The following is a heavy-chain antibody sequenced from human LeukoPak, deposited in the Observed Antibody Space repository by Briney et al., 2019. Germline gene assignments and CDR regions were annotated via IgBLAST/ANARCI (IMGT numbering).Heavy chain of an antibody. Sequence: SETLSLTCAVYGGSFSGYYWSWIRQPPGKGLEWIGEINHSGSTNYYPSLKSRVTISVDTSKNQFSLKLSSVTAADTAVYYCARHDYYDSSGDAFDIWGQGTMVTVSS. J-gene: IGHJ3*02. CDR1: GGSFSGYY. D-gene: IGHD3-22*01. V-gene: IGHV4-34*01. CDR2: INHSGST. CDR3: ARHDYYDSSGDAFDI.